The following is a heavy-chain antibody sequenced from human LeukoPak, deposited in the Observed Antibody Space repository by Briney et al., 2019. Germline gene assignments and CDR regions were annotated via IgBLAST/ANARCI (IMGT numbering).Heavy chain of an antibody. J-gene: IGHJ4*02. CDR1: GFTFSSYA. Sequence: GGSLRLSCAASGFTFSSYAMSWVRQAPGKGLEWVSLISGNGVGTHYADSAKVRFSISRDNSKNTVYLQMNILRPDDTAVYYCSKRNAGTSGSFDCWGQGSLVTVSS. CDR3: SKRNAGTSGSFDC. CDR2: ISGNGVGT. V-gene: IGHV3-23*01. D-gene: IGHD6-13*01.